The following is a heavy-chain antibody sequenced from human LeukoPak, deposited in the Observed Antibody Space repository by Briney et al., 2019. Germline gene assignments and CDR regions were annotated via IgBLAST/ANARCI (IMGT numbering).Heavy chain of an antibody. CDR1: GXTFSSYA. J-gene: IGHJ3*02. CDR3: AKQEGSGWYFDAFDI. V-gene: IGHV3-23*01. Sequence: GGSLXLXXXXXGXTFSSYAMSWVRQAPGKGLEWVSAISGSGGSTYYADSVKGRFTISRDNSKNTLYLQMNSLRAEDTAVYYCAKQEGSGWYFDAFDIWGQGTMVTVSS. D-gene: IGHD6-19*01. CDR2: ISGSGGST.